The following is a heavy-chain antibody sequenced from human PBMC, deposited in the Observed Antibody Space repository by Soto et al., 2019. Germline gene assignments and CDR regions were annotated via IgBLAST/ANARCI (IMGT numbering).Heavy chain of an antibody. D-gene: IGHD3-3*01. Sequence: QVQLVQSGAEVKKPGSSVNVSCKASGGTFSSYAISWVRQAPGQGLEWMGGISTIFGTANYAQKFQGRVTSTADKSTSTAYMELSSQRSEDTAVYYCARGNDFWSGSHYYYYYGMDAWGQGTTVTVSS. CDR1: GGTFSSYA. J-gene: IGHJ6*02. CDR3: ARGNDFWSGSHYYYYYGMDA. V-gene: IGHV1-69*06. CDR2: ISTIFGTA.